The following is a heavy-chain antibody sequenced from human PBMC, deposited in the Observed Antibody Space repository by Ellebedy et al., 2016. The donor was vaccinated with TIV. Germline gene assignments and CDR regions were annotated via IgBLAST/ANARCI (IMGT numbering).Heavy chain of an antibody. CDR3: ARGKKGSPRLQFVYYYYYMDV. Sequence: SETLSLXXAVYGGSFSGYYWGWIRQPPGKGLEWIGSIYHSGSTYYNPSLKSRVTISVDTSKNQFSLKLSSVTAADTAVYYCARGKKGSPRLQFVYYYYYMDVWGKGTTVTVSS. CDR2: IYHSGST. CDR1: GGSFSGYY. D-gene: IGHD4-11*01. V-gene: IGHV4-34*01. J-gene: IGHJ6*03.